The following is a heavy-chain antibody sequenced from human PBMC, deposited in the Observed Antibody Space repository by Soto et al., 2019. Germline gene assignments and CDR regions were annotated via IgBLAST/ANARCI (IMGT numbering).Heavy chain of an antibody. CDR1: GGSFSGYY. J-gene: IGHJ6*02. CDR2: INHSGST. Sequence: TSETLSLTCALYGGSFSGYYWSWIRQPPGTGLEWIGEINHSGSTNYNPSLKRRVTISVDTPKNQFSLKLSSVTAADTAVYYCARARPNYDFWSGYRGYYYYGMDVWGQGTTVTVSS. D-gene: IGHD3-3*01. CDR3: ARARPNYDFWSGYRGYYYYGMDV. V-gene: IGHV4-34*01.